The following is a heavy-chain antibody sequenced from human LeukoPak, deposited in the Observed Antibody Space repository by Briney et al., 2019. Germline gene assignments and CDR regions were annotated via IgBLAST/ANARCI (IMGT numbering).Heavy chain of an antibody. CDR3: ASLAAAASSGDDAFDI. Sequence: PSETLSLTCTVSCGSISSSSYYWGWIRQPPGKGLEWIGSIYYSGSTYYNPSLKSRVTISVDTSKNQFSLKLSSVTAADTAVYYCASLAAAASSGDDAFDIWGQGTMVTVSS. CDR2: IYYSGST. CDR1: CGSISSSSYY. V-gene: IGHV4-39*01. D-gene: IGHD6-13*01. J-gene: IGHJ3*02.